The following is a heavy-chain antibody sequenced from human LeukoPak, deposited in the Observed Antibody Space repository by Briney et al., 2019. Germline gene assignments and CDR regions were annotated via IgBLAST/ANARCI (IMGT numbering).Heavy chain of an antibody. CDR1: GYTFTDYY. Sequence: ASLKVSCKASGYTFTDYYMHWVRQTPGQGLEWMGWINPDSGGTNYAQKLQGRVTMTTDTSTSTAYMELSSLRSEDTAVYYCARVPVRGVRRPRFDYWGQGTLVTVSS. CDR3: ARVPVRGVRRPRFDY. J-gene: IGHJ4*02. CDR2: INPDSGGT. D-gene: IGHD3-10*01. V-gene: IGHV1-2*02.